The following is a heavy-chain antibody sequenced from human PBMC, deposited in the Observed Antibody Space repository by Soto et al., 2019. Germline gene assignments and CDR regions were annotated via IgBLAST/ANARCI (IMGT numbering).Heavy chain of an antibody. V-gene: IGHV4-39*01. CDR2: IYYSGST. D-gene: IGHD3-10*01. J-gene: IGHJ4*02. Sequence: SETPSLTCTVSGGSISSSGYSWCWILQPPGKGLEWIGSIYYSGSTQYNPSLKSRVTIFVDTSKNQFSLKLTSVTAADTAVYYCARHNRQRITLIREVIAYFDSWGQGTLVTVSS. CDR1: GGSISSSGYS. CDR3: ARHNRQRITLIREVIAYFDS.